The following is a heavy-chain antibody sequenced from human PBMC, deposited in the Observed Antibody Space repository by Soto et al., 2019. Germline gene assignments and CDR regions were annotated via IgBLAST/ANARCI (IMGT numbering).Heavy chain of an antibody. Sequence: GGSLRLSCAASGFTFSSYAMTWVRQAPGKGLGWVSVIGGSGGGTYYADSVKGRFTISRDNSKNTLYLQMNSLRAEDTAVYYCAKGTANWNFGYFDYWGQGTLVTVSS. V-gene: IGHV3-23*01. D-gene: IGHD1-7*01. CDR2: IGGSGGGT. CDR3: AKGTANWNFGYFDY. CDR1: GFTFSSYA. J-gene: IGHJ4*02.